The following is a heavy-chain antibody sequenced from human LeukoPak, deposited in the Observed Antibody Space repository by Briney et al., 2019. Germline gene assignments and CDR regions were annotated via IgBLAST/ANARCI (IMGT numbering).Heavy chain of an antibody. Sequence: KPSETLSLTCPVSGGSISSTTYYWGWIRRPPGKGLEWIGSIYYSGSTYYNPSLKSRTTVSVDTSKNQFSLKLSSVTAADTAVYYCVRGSTLRHYQYWGQGTLVTVSS. CDR1: GGSISSTTYY. J-gene: IGHJ4*02. CDR2: IYYSGST. CDR3: VRGSTLRHYQY. V-gene: IGHV4-39*01. D-gene: IGHD3-16*01.